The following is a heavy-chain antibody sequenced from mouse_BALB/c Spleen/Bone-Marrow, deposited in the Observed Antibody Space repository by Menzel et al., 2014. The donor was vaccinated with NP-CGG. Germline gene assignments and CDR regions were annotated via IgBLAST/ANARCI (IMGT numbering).Heavy chain of an antibody. CDR2: INPSSGYT. CDR1: GYTFTSYT. V-gene: IGHV1-4*01. CDR3: ARRYDYAMDY. J-gene: IGHJ4*01. D-gene: IGHD2-14*01. Sequence: VHLVESGAELARPGASVKMSCKASGYTFTSYTMHWVKQRPGQGLEWIRYINPSSGYTNYNQKFKDKATLTADKSSSTAYVQLSSLTSEDSAVYYCARRYDYAMDYWGQGTSVTVSS.